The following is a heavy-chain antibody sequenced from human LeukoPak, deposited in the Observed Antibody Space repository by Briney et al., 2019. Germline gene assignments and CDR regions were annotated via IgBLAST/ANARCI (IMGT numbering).Heavy chain of an antibody. CDR3: AKARLSGAAAGTGDFDY. J-gene: IGHJ4*01. D-gene: IGHD6-13*01. V-gene: IGHV3-23*01. CDR1: GFTFSSYA. Sequence: GGSLRLSCAASGFTFSSYAMSWVRQAPGKGLEWVSSISGSGGNTYYADSVKGRFTISRDNAKNSLYLQMNSLRAEDTAVYYCAKARLSGAAAGTGDFDYWGQGTLVTVSS. CDR2: ISGSGGNT.